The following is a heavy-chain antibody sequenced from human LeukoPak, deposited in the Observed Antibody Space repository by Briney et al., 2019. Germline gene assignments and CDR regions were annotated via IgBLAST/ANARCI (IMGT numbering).Heavy chain of an antibody. J-gene: IGHJ3*02. CDR1: GYTFTRYG. CDR2: ISAYNGNT. Sequence: ASVKVSCKASGYTFTRYGISWVRQAPGQGLKWMGWISAYNGNTNYAQKLQGRVTMTTDTSTSTAYMELRSLRSDDTAVYYCASPHTNYYDSSGYYPVSDAFDIWGQGTMVTVSS. V-gene: IGHV1-18*01. CDR3: ASPHTNYYDSSGYYPVSDAFDI. D-gene: IGHD3-22*01.